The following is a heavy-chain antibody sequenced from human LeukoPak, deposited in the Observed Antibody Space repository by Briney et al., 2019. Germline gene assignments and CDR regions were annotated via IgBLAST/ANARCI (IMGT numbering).Heavy chain of an antibody. CDR1: GYTFTGYY. V-gene: IGHV1-2*02. CDR3: ARGGPAYYYDSSGYYYNA. Sequence: GASVRVSCKASGYTFTGYYMHWVRQAPGQGLEWMGWINPNSGGTNYAQKFQGRVTMTRDTSISTAYMELSRLRSDDTAVYYCARGGPAYYYDSSGYYYNAWGQGTLVTVSS. D-gene: IGHD3-22*01. J-gene: IGHJ4*02. CDR2: INPNSGGT.